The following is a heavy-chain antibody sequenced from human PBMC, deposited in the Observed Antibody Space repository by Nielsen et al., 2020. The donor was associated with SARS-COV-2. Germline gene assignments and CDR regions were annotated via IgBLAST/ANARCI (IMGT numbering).Heavy chain of an antibody. D-gene: IGHD3-3*01. V-gene: IGHV1-2*06. J-gene: IGHJ6*02. Sequence: ASVKVSCKASGYIFTGYYMHWVRQAPGQGLEWMGRISPSSGVTKYAQKFQGRVTITRDTFISTVYMEMSSLRSDDTAVYYCARRPARISTFGVIYGMDVWGQGTTVTVSS. CDR1: GYIFTGYY. CDR2: ISPSSGVT. CDR3: ARRPARISTFGVIYGMDV.